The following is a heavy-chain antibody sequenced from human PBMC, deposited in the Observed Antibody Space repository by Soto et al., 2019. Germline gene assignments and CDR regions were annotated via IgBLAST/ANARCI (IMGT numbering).Heavy chain of an antibody. CDR2: ISDDGDAT. J-gene: IGHJ6*02. CDR1: AVRSSEKT. D-gene: IGHD2-2*01. V-gene: IGHV3-23*01. CDR3: ANPLSTAVNYGMDV. Sequence: GSLRLASGSSAVRSSEKTMSWVGQGAGKGLEWVSSISDDGDATYYADSVKGRFTISRDNSKNTLFLQMNSLGAEDTAVYYCANPLSTAVNYGMDVWGQGTSVTVS.